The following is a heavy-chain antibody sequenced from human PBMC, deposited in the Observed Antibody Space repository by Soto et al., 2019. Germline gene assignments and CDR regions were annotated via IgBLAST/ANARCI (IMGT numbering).Heavy chain of an antibody. D-gene: IGHD1-7*01. Sequence: ASVKVSCEASGYTSTGYYMPWVRQAPGQGLEWMGWINPNSGGTNYAQKFQGWVTMTRDTSISTAYRELSRLRSDDTAVYYCARDRTTGGMDVWGQGTTVTVSS. J-gene: IGHJ6*02. CDR3: ARDRTTGGMDV. V-gene: IGHV1-2*04. CDR2: INPNSGGT. CDR1: GYTSTGYY.